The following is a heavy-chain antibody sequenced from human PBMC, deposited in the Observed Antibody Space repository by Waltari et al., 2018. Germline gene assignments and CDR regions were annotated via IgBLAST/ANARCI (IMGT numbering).Heavy chain of an antibody. CDR1: GGSISGYY. CDR2: IYTSGNT. D-gene: IGHD6-19*01. V-gene: IGHV4-4*07. Sequence: QVQLQESGPGLVKPSETLSLTCSVSGGSISGYYWSWIRQTGGKGLEWIGRIYTSGNTNYNPSLKSRVTMSVDTSKNQVSLNLKSVTVADAAVYYCVRKDRGGWFFDSWGQGTLVTVSS. CDR3: VRKDRGGWFFDS. J-gene: IGHJ4*02.